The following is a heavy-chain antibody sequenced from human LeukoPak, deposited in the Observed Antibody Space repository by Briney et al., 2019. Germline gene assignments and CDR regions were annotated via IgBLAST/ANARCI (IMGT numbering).Heavy chain of an antibody. D-gene: IGHD3-16*02. V-gene: IGHV3-23*01. CDR1: GFTFSSYA. Sequence: GGSLRLSCAASGFTFSSYAMSWVRQAPGKGLEWVSAISGSGGSTDYADSVKGRFTISRDNSKNTLYLQMNSLRAEDTAVYYCATVQGVFYDYVWGSYRYDGWFDPWGQGTLVTVSS. CDR2: ISGSGGST. J-gene: IGHJ5*02. CDR3: ATVQGVFYDYVWGSYRYDGWFDP.